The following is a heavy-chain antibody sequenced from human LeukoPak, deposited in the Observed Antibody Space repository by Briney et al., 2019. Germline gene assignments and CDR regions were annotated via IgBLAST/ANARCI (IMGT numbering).Heavy chain of an antibody. J-gene: IGHJ4*02. D-gene: IGHD6-19*01. V-gene: IGHV4-39*01. CDR1: GVSISSTGYF. Sequence: PSETLSLTCTASGVSISSTGYFWGWLRQPPGKGLEWIGNVHHSGSTNYNPSLKSRVTISVDTSKNQISMVLRSVTAADTAVYYCANRGPGTGWSFDYWGQGTLITVSP. CDR2: VHHSGST. CDR3: ANRGPGTGWSFDY.